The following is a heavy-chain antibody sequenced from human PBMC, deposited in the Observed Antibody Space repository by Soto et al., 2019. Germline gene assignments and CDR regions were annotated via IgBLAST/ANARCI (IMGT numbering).Heavy chain of an antibody. D-gene: IGHD3-10*01. J-gene: IGHJ4*02. Sequence: GGSLRLSCAASGFTFSSYWMSWVRQAPGKGLEWVANIKQDGSEKYYVDSVKGRFTISRDNAKNSLYLQMNSLRAEDTAVDYCARARHAFYYYGSGSDNLNLDYWGQGTLVTVSS. V-gene: IGHV3-7*01. CDR3: ARARHAFYYYGSGSDNLNLDY. CDR1: GFTFSSYW. CDR2: IKQDGSEK.